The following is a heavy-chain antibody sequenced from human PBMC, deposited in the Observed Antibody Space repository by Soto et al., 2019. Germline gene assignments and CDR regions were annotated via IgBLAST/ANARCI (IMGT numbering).Heavy chain of an antibody. Sequence: SETLSLTCAVYGGSFSGYYWSWIRQPPGKGLEWIGEINHSGSTNYNPSLKSRVTISVDTSKNQFSLKLSSVTAADTAVYYCARVDCSSTSCYGGNWFDPWGQGTLVTVSS. V-gene: IGHV4-34*01. J-gene: IGHJ5*02. CDR2: INHSGST. CDR1: GGSFSGYY. CDR3: ARVDCSSTSCYGGNWFDP. D-gene: IGHD2-2*01.